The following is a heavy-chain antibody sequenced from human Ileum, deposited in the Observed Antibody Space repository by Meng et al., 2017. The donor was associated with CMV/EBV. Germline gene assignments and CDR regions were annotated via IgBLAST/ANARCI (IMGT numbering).Heavy chain of an antibody. CDR3: ARGQDNHKGGVH. J-gene: IGHJ4*02. CDR1: DASFSYFY. Sequence: QLWGSGLLKPSDTLSLTCDFYDASFSYFYWSRTRHLPGKGLEWIGEIHPSGSTHYNPSLESRVSISVHMSNNQFSLKVSSVTAADTAVYYCARGQDNHKGGVHWGQGTLVTVSS. CDR2: IHPSGST. D-gene: IGHD1-14*01. V-gene: IGHV4-34*01.